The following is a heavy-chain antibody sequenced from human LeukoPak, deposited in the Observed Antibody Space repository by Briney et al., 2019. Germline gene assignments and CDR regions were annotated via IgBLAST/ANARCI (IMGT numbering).Heavy chain of an antibody. CDR2: FYYSGNT. CDR3: ARSRRGYDSSGYYRRYFDY. J-gene: IGHJ4*02. Sequence: SETLSLTCTVSGDSITSSSYYWGWIRQPPGKGLEWIGSFYYSGNTYYNPSLKSRVTISVDKSKNQFSLKLSSVTAADTAVYYCARSRRGYDSSGYYRRYFDYWGQGTLVTVSS. CDR1: GDSITSSSYY. D-gene: IGHD3-22*01. V-gene: IGHV4-39*07.